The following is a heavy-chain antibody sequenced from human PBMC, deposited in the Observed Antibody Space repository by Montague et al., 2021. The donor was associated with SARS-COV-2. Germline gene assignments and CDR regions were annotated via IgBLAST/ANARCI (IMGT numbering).Heavy chain of an antibody. D-gene: IGHD3-22*01. CDR1: GDSVSRSY. J-gene: IGHJ4*02. CDR3: VRHSGYYDRSGYYDY. CDR2: ISYIGST. Sequence: SETLSLTCTVSGDSVSRSYWSWIRQTPGKGLEWLAYISYIGSTNHNPSIKSRVTTSVDTPKNQFSLKLSAVTAADTGVYYCVRHSGYYDRSGYYDYWGRGTLVTVSS. V-gene: IGHV4-59*08.